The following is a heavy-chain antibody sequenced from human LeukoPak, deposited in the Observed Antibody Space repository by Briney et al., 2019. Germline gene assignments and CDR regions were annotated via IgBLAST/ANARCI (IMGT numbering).Heavy chain of an antibody. CDR2: IKQDGSEK. D-gene: IGHD5/OR15-5a*01. Sequence: GGSLRLSCAASGFTFSSYWMSWVRQAPGKGLEWVANIKQDGSEKYYVDSVKGRFTISRDNAKNSLYLQMNSLRAEDTAFYYCAREVSVSYSYYMDVWGKGTTVTVSS. CDR3: AREVSVSYSYYMDV. V-gene: IGHV3-7*03. J-gene: IGHJ6*03. CDR1: GFTFSSYW.